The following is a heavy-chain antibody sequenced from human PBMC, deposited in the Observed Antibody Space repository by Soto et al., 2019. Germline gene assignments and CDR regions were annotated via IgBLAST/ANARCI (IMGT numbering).Heavy chain of an antibody. CDR2: IIPIFETV. V-gene: IGHV1-69*01. CDR3: ATKGVSGWFFDF. D-gene: IGHD6-19*01. CDR1: GGTFKSFT. J-gene: IGHJ4*02. Sequence: QVQLVQSGAEVKKPGASVKVSCKASGGTFKSFTFTWVRQAPGQGLEWMGGIIPIFETVNYAQKFQDSVTFTADESTTTVYMELTSLRSADTAVYYCATKGVSGWFFDFWGQGTAVTVSS.